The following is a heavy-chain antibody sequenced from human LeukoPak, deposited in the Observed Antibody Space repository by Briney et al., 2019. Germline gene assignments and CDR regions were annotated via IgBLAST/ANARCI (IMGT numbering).Heavy chain of an antibody. Sequence: GASVKASCKASGYTFTSYYMHWVRQAPGQGLEWMGIIDPSGGSTSYAQKFQGRVTMTRDTSTSTVYMELSSLRSEDTAVYYCARGPTRTDCYMDVWGKGTTVTVSS. CDR3: ARGPTRTDCYMDV. V-gene: IGHV1-46*01. J-gene: IGHJ6*03. CDR1: GYTFTSYY. D-gene: IGHD2-21*01. CDR2: IDPSGGST.